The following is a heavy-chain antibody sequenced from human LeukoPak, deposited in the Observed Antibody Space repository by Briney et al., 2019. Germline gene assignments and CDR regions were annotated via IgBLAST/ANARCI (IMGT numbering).Heavy chain of an antibody. CDR3: AREADCSSTSCYRFYLDY. CDR1: GFTSSSNY. D-gene: IGHD2-2*01. CDR2: IYSGGST. Sequence: GGSLRLSCAASGFTSSSNYMSWVRQAPGKGLEWVSVIYSGGSTYYADSVKGRFTISRDNSKNTLYLQMNSLRAEDTAVYYCAREADCSSTSCYRFYLDYWGQGTLVTVSS. V-gene: IGHV3-53*01. J-gene: IGHJ4*02.